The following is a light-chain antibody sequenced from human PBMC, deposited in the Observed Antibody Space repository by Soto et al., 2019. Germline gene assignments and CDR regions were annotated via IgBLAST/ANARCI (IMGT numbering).Light chain of an antibody. J-gene: IGLJ1*01. CDR1: SGHSSYA. CDR2: LNSDGSH. Sequence: QTVVTQSPSASASLGASVKLTCTLSSGHSSYAIAWHQQQPEKGPRYLMKLNSDGSHSKGDGIPDRFSGSSSGAGRYLTISSLQSEDEADYYCQTWGTGIHYVFGTGTKLTVL. V-gene: IGLV4-69*01. CDR3: QTWGTGIHYV.